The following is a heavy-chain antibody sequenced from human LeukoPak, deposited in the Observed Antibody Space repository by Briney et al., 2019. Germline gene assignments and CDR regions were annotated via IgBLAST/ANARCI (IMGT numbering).Heavy chain of an antibody. D-gene: IGHD1-26*01. V-gene: IGHV1-18*01. CDR2: MKVGEGNT. J-gene: IGHJ6*02. Sequence: ASVKVSCKTSGYTFTSFGITWVRQAPGQGPEWMGWMKVGEGNTHFAQKFQDRVSMTRDTSISTAYMELSRLRSDDTAVYYCARGGLSYYGMDVWGQGTTVTVSS. CDR3: ARGGLSYYGMDV. CDR1: GYTFTSFG.